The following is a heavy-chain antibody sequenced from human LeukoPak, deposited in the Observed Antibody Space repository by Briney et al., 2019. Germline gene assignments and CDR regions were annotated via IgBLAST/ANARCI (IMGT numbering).Heavy chain of an antibody. CDR2: INHSGST. CDR1: GGSFSGCY. V-gene: IGHV4-34*01. D-gene: IGHD3-10*01. CDR3: ARALITMVRGVRFDY. Sequence: SETLSLTCAVYGGSFSGCYWSWIRQPPGKGLEWIGEINHSGSTNYNPSLKSRVTISVDTSKNQFSLKLSSVTAADTAVYYCARALITMVRGVRFDYWGQGTLVTVSS. J-gene: IGHJ4*02.